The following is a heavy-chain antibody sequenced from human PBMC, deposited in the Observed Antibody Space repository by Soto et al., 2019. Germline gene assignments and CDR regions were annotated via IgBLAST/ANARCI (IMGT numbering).Heavy chain of an antibody. D-gene: IGHD5-12*01. J-gene: IGHJ4*02. CDR1: GYSFTSYW. Sequence: PGESLKISCKGSGYSFTSYWISWVRQMPGKGLEWMGRIDPSDSYTNYSPSFQGHVTISADKSINTAYLQWSSLKASDTAMYYCARRRGYSGYDSIPLFDDWGQGTLVTVAS. V-gene: IGHV5-10-1*01. CDR2: IDPSDSYT. CDR3: ARRRGYSGYDSIPLFDD.